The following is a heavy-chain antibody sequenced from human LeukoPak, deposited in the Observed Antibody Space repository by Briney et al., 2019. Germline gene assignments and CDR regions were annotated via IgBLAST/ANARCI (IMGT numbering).Heavy chain of an antibody. V-gene: IGHV1-8*03. CDR2: MNPNSGNT. Sequence: WASVKVSCKASGYTFTSYDINWVRQATGQGLEWMGWMNPNSGNTGYAQKFQGRVTITRNTSISTAYMELRSLRSDDTAVYYCARDRRYSSSPNWFDPWGQGTLVTVSS. CDR3: ARDRRYSSSPNWFDP. D-gene: IGHD6-13*01. J-gene: IGHJ5*02. CDR1: GYTFTSYD.